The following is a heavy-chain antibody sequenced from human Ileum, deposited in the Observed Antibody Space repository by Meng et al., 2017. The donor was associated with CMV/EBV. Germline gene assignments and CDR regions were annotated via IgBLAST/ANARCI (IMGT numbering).Heavy chain of an antibody. Sequence: QVPLQQSGPGLGKTSQTLLLTCAISGDSVSSTTVTWNWIRQSPSRGLEWLGRTYYRSKWFNDYALSVRGRITINPDISKNQLSLQLNSVTPEDTAVYYCVRLTGNSWLDYWGRGTLVTVSS. CDR3: VRLTGNSWLDY. CDR2: TYYRSKWFN. J-gene: IGHJ4*02. D-gene: IGHD6-13*01. V-gene: IGHV6-1*01. CDR1: GDSVSSTTVT.